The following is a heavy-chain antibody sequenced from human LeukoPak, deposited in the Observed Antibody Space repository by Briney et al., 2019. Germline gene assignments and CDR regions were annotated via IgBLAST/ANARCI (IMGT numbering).Heavy chain of an antibody. CDR2: INHSGST. Sequence: PSETLSLTCAVYGGSFSGYYWSWIRQPPGKGLEWIGEINHSGSTNYNPSLKSRVTISVDTSKNQFPLKLSSVTAADTAVYYCASWAAGATRLYFDYWGQGTLVTVSS. CDR3: ASWAAGATRLYFDY. D-gene: IGHD6-13*01. J-gene: IGHJ4*02. V-gene: IGHV4-34*01. CDR1: GGSFSGYY.